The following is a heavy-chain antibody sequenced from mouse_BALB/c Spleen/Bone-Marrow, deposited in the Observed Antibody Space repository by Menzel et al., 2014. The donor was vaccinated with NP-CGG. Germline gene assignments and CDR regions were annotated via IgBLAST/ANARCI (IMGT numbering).Heavy chain of an antibody. CDR3: ARGDYRFDEGYFDC. V-gene: IGHV1-20*02. CDR2: INPYNGDT. Sequence: EVQLVESGPELVKPGASVKISCKASGYSFTGYFMNWVMQSHGKSLEWIGRINPYNGDTFYNQKFKGKAILTVDKSSSTAHMELRSLASGDSAVYYCARGDYRFDEGYFDCWGQGTPLTVSS. D-gene: IGHD2-14*01. CDR1: GYSFTGYF. J-gene: IGHJ2*01.